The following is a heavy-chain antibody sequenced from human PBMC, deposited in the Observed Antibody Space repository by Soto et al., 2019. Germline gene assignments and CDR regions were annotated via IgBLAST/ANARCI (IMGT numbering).Heavy chain of an antibody. D-gene: IGHD3-22*01. CDR3: ARGGGVVVIISHDAFDI. CDR1: GGSISSGGYY. Sequence: SETLSLTCTVSGGSISSGGYYWSWLRQHPGKGLEWIGYIYYSGSTYYNPSLKSRVTISVDTSKNQFSLKLSSVTAADTAVYYCARGGGVVVIISHDAFDIWGQGTMVTVSS. CDR2: IYYSGST. J-gene: IGHJ3*02. V-gene: IGHV4-31*03.